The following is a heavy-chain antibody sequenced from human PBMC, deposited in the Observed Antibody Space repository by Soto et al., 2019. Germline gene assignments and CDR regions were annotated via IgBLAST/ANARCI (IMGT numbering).Heavy chain of an antibody. D-gene: IGHD3-3*01. Sequence: QVQLVQSGAEVKKPGSSVKVSCKASGGTFSTYAISWVRQAPGQGLEWMGGIIPIFGTAKYAQKFQGRVTINAAESTCTAYMELSSLRSEDTAVYYCAREIFGVIISGGRDAFDIWGQGTMVTVSS. CDR1: GGTFSTYA. J-gene: IGHJ3*02. CDR2: IIPIFGTA. CDR3: AREIFGVIISGGRDAFDI. V-gene: IGHV1-69*01.